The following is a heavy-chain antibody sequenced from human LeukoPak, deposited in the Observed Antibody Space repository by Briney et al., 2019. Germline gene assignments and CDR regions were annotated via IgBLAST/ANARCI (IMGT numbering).Heavy chain of an antibody. V-gene: IGHV3-23*01. CDR1: GLTFSSYA. Sequence: GGSLRLSCAASGLTFSSYAMTWVRQAPGKEMEWVSAISGSGGSTYSADSVKGRFTISRDNSKNTLYLQMNSLRAEHTAVYYCAKVWGLYSSSWSDYWGQGTLVTVSS. D-gene: IGHD6-13*01. J-gene: IGHJ4*02. CDR2: ISGSGGST. CDR3: AKVWGLYSSSWSDY.